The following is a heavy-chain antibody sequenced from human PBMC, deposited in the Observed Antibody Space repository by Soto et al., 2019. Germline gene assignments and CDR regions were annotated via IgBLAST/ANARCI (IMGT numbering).Heavy chain of an antibody. D-gene: IGHD3-10*01. J-gene: IGHJ2*01. CDR1: GFTFSTYD. CDR3: ARDGNYGSGSGPDWYFDL. CDR2: IGTLGDT. V-gene: IGHV3-13*04. Sequence: EVQLVESGGGLVQPGGSLRLSCAASGFTFSTYDMHWVRQAAGKGLEWVSAIGTLGDTFYPGSVKGRFSISRENAENSVYLQMNSMRAEDTAVYYCARDGNYGSGSGPDWYFDLWGRGTLVTVSS.